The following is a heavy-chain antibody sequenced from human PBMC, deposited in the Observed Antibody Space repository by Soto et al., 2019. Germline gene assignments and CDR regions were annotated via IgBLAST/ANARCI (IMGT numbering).Heavy chain of an antibody. CDR2: IYTSGST. J-gene: IGHJ4*02. V-gene: IGHV4-4*07. CDR3: AREGRGYLAAAGYKFDY. Sequence: PSLTCTVSGGSISSYYWSWIRQPAGKGLEWIGRIYTSGSTNYNPSLKSRVTMSVDTSKNQFSLKLSSVTAADTAVYYCAREGRGYLAAAGYKFDYWGQGTLVTVYS. D-gene: IGHD6-13*01. CDR1: GGSISSYY.